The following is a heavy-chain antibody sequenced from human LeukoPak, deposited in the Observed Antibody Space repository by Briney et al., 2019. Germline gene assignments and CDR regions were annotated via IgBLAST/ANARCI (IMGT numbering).Heavy chain of an antibody. CDR1: GGSISSNNYF. CDR2: IYDSGST. CDR3: QSRFLEWLLDY. D-gene: IGHD3-3*01. J-gene: IGHJ4*02. Sequence: SETLSLTCAVSGGSISSNNYFWGWIRQPPGKGLEWIGSIYDSGSTYYNPSLKSRVTISVDTSKNQFSLKLNSVTAADTAMYYCQSRFLEWLLDYWGQGTLVTVSS. V-gene: IGHV4-39*01.